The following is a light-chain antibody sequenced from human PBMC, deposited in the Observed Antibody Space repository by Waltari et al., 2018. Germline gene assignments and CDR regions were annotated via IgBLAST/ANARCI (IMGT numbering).Light chain of an antibody. V-gene: IGLV2-14*03. J-gene: IGLJ2*01. CDR2: DVI. CDR3: SSYTSSSTLRV. CDR1: SSYVGGYNY. Sequence: QSALTQPASVSGSPGQSITISCPGTSSYVGGYNYVSWYQQHPGKAPKLMIYDVINRPSGVSNRFSGSKSGNTASLTISGLQAEDEADYYCSSYTSSSTLRVFGGGTKLTVL.